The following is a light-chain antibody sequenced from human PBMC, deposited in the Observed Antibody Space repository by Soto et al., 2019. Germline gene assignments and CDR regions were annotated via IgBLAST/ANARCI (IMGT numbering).Light chain of an antibody. CDR3: QQGTNWTTWT. CDR1: HSVGSS. V-gene: IGKV3-11*01. J-gene: IGKJ1*01. Sequence: EIVLTQSPATLSLSPGERATLSCRASHSVGSSLAWYQQKAGQAPRLLIYDVYQRATGIPDRFSVCGSGTDFTLTIIILEHEDVALYYCQQGTNWTTWTFGEVTKVEI. CDR2: DVY.